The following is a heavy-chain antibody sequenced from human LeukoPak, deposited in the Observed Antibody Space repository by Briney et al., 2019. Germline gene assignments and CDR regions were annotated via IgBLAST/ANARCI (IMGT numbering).Heavy chain of an antibody. CDR1: GYTFTSYD. CDR2: MNPNSDNT. V-gene: IGHV1-8*01. J-gene: IGHJ6*02. D-gene: IGHD3-3*01. CDR3: ARGPRVVKYYYYYGMDV. Sequence: ASVKVSCKASGYTFTSYDINWVRQATGQGLEWMGWMNPNSDNTGYAQKFQGRVTMTRNTSISTAYMELSSLRSEDTAVYYCARGPRVVKYYYYYGMDVWGQGTTVTVSS.